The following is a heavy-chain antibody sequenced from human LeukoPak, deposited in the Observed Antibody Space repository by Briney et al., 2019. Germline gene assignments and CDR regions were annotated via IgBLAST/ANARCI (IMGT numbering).Heavy chain of an antibody. Sequence: ASVKVSCKASPYNFRSYGFNWVRQAPGQGLEWMGWISAYNGNTNYAQKFQGRVILTTETSTSTDTSTATAYMELRSLRFDDTAMYHCATNNYYSYYMDVWGKGTTVTVSS. V-gene: IGHV1-18*01. CDR1: PYNFRSYG. CDR3: ATNNYYSYYMDV. J-gene: IGHJ6*03. CDR2: ISAYNGNT.